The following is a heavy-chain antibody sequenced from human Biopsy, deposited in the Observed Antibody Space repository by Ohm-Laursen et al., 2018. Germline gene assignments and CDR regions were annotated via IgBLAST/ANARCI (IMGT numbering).Heavy chain of an antibody. D-gene: IGHD3-9*01. Sequence: ASVKVSCKAPEGTFSNYGVNWVRQAPGQGLEWLGGNIPILGTGNYAQKFQDRVTVAADTSTSTATMEQRSLRSDDTAVYYCATKLTGYFHHWGQGTLVIVSS. J-gene: IGHJ1*01. CDR2: NIPILGTG. CDR1: EGTFSNYG. CDR3: ATKLTGYFHH. V-gene: IGHV1-69*06.